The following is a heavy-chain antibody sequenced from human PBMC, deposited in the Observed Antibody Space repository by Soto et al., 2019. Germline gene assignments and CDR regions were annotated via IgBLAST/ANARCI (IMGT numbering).Heavy chain of an antibody. J-gene: IGHJ4*02. V-gene: IGHV4-4*02. CDR2: VYHSGST. Sequence: QVQLQESGPGLVKPSGTLSLTCAVSGDSISTNHWWTWVRQPPGKGLEWIGEVYHSGSTNYSPSLKRRVAISEDMSNNLFPLTLAPGPPADPAGYYCGGSGGGEDYWGQGTLVTVSS. CDR1: GDSISTNHW. CDR3: GGSGGGEDY. D-gene: IGHD3-16*01.